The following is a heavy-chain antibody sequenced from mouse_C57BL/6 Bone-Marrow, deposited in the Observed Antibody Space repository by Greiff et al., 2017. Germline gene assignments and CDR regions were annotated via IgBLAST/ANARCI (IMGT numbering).Heavy chain of an antibody. D-gene: IGHD2-1*01. CDR1: GFTFTDYY. J-gene: IGHJ4*01. CDR3: VKAYGNYEIDYAMDY. Sequence: EVHLVESGGGLVQPGASLRLSCAASGFTFTDYYMSWVRQPPGKAPEWLALIRNKANGYTTEYTASVKGRFTISRDNSQNILYLQMNTLRAEDSATYYCVKAYGNYEIDYAMDYWGQGTSVTVSS. CDR2: IRNKANGYTT. V-gene: IGHV7-4*01.